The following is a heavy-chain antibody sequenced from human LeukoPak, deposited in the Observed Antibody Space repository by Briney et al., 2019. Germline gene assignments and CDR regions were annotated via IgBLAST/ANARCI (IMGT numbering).Heavy chain of an antibody. CDR3: AKAAYGSGSLSYYYGMDG. J-gene: IGHJ6*02. CDR1: GFTFDDYA. CDR2: ISWNSGSI. V-gene: IGHV3-9*01. Sequence: GGSLRLSCAASGFTFDDYAMHWVRQAPGEGLEWVSGISWNSGSIGCADSVKGRFTISRDNAKNSLYLQMNSLRAEDTALYYCAKAAYGSGSLSYYYGMDGWGQGTTVTVSS. D-gene: IGHD3-10*01.